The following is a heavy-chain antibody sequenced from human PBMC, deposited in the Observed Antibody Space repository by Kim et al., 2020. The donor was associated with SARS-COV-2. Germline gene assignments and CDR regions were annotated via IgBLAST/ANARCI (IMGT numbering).Heavy chain of an antibody. J-gene: IGHJ4*02. CDR1: GFPFGSYA. D-gene: IGHD1-26*01. V-gene: IGHV3-23*01. Sequence: GGSLRLSCAAFGFPFGSYAMSWVRQAPGKGLEWVSAFSGSGTCYADSVKGRFTISRDNSKNTLYLQMNSLRADDTAVYYCAKNSGGYRALNFDYWGQGTLVTVSS. CDR2: FSGSGT. CDR3: AKNSGGYRALNFDY.